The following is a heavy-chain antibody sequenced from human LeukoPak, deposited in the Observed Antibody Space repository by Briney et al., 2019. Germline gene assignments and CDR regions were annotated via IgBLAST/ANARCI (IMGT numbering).Heavy chain of an antibody. CDR1: GFISSSYN. J-gene: IGHJ5*02. D-gene: IGHD2-2*02. CDR2: SMSGGFL. Sequence: GDSLRLSCAASGFISSSYNMNWVRQAPGKGLEWVASSMSGGFLHYADSVKGRFTVSRNNAENSVYLQLNSLRADDTAVYYCARDDHTSWFTAWGQGALVTVSS. CDR3: ARDDHTSWFTA. V-gene: IGHV3-69-1*01.